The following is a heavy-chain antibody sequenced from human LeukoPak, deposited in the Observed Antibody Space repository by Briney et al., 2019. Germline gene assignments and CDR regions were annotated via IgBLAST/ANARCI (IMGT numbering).Heavy chain of an antibody. V-gene: IGHV3-53*01. D-gene: IGHD4-11*01. J-gene: IGHJ6*04. CDR3: AREYYSNPSQVDV. Sequence: PGGSLRLSCAASGFTVSSNYMSWVRQAPGKGLEWVSVIYSGGSTYYADSVKGRFTISRDNSKNTLYLQMNSLRAEDTAVYYCAREYYSNPSQVDVWGKGTTVTVSS. CDR1: GFTVSSNY. CDR2: IYSGGST.